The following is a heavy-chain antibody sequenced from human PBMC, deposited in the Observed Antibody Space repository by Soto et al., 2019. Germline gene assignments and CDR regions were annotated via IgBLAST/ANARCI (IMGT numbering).Heavy chain of an antibody. CDR2: ISYDGSNK. V-gene: IGHV3-30-3*01. J-gene: IGHJ6*02. CDR1: GFTFSSYA. D-gene: IGHD3-3*01. CDR3: ARDEIRFSWAYGMDV. Sequence: QVQLVESGGGVVQPGRSLRLSCAASGFTFSSYAMHWVRQAPGKGLEWVAVISYDGSNKYYADSVKGRFTISRDNFKNSLYRQMNSPRAEDTAVYYCARDEIRFSWAYGMDVWGQGTTVTVSS.